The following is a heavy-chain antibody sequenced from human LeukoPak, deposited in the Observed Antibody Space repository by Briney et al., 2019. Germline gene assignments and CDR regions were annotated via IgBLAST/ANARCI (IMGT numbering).Heavy chain of an antibody. CDR2: MNPNSGNT. CDR3: ARGRVPAANYCYYMDV. CDR1: GYTFTSYD. J-gene: IGHJ6*03. D-gene: IGHD2-2*01. V-gene: IGHV1-8*03. Sequence: ASVKVSCKASGYTFTSYDINWVRQATGQGLEWMGWMNPNSGNTGYAQKFQGRVTITRNTSISTAYMELSSLRSEDTAVYYCARGRVPAANYCYYMDVWGKGTTVTVSS.